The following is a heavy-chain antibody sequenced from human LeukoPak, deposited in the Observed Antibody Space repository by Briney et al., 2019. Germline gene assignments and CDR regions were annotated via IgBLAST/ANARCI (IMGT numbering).Heavy chain of an antibody. CDR2: INHNGNVN. CDR1: GFTFSSYA. V-gene: IGHV3-7*03. Sequence: GGSLRLSCAASGFTFSSYAMSWARQAPGRGLEWVASINHNGNVNYYVDSVKGRFTISRDNAKNSLYLQMSNLRAEDTAVYFCARGGGLDVWGQGATVTVSS. CDR3: ARGGGLDV. J-gene: IGHJ6*02. D-gene: IGHD3-16*01.